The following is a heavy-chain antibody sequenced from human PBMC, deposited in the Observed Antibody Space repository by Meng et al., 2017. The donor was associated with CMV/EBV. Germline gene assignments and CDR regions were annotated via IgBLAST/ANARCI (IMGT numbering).Heavy chain of an antibody. CDR3: ARDVVPAAIPRWYFDL. V-gene: IGHV3-30*04. Sequence: GESLKISCAASGFPFSSYAMHWVRQAPGKGLEWVAVISYDGSNKYYADCVKGRFPISRDNSKNTLYLQMNSLRAEDTAVYYCARDVVPAAIPRWYFDLWGRGTLVTVSS. D-gene: IGHD2-2*02. CDR1: GFPFSSYA. CDR2: ISYDGSNK. J-gene: IGHJ2*01.